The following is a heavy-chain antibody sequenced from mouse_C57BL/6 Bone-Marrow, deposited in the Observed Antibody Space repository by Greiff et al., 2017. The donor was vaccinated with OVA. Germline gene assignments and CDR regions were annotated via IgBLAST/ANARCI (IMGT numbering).Heavy chain of an antibody. V-gene: IGHV3-6*01. CDR2: ISYDGSN. D-gene: IGHD2-4*01. CDR3: ARGENYDYVDY. J-gene: IGHJ2*01. CDR1: GYSITSGYY. Sequence: EVQLQESGPGLVKPSQSLSLTCSVTGYSITSGYYWNWIRQFPGNKLEWMGYISYDGSNNYNPSLKNRISITRDTSKNQFFLKLNSVTTEDTATYYCARGENYDYVDYWGQGTTLTVSS.